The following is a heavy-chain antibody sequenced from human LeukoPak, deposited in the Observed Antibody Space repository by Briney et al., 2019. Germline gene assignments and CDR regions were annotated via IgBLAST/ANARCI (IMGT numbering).Heavy chain of an antibody. D-gene: IGHD6-19*01. J-gene: IGHJ4*02. V-gene: IGHV3-30*18. CDR2: ISYDGSNK. CDR3: AKETGGYSSGCFDY. CDR1: GFTFSSYG. Sequence: GRSLRLSCAASGFTFSSYGMHCVRQAPGKGLEWVAVISYDGSNKYYADSVKGRFTISRDNSKNTLYLQMNSLRAEDTAVYYCAKETGGYSSGCFDYWGQGTLVTVSS.